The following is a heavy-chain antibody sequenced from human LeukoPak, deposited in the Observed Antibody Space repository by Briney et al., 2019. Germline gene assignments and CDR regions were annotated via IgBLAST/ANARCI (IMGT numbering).Heavy chain of an antibody. Sequence: SETLSLTCAVYGRSFSGYYWSWIRQPPGKGLEWIGEINHSGSTNYNPSLKSRVTISVDTSKNQFSLKLSSVTAADTAVYYCARVVYDFWSGYRLAAFDIWGQGTMVTVSS. CDR3: ARVVYDFWSGYRLAAFDI. J-gene: IGHJ3*02. CDR1: GRSFSGYY. CDR2: INHSGST. V-gene: IGHV4-34*01. D-gene: IGHD3-3*01.